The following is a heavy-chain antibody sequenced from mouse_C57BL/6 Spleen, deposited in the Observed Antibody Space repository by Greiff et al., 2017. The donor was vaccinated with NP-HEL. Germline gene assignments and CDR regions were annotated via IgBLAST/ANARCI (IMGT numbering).Heavy chain of an antibody. Sequence: FPLPHSGPGLVKPGASVKISCKASGYPFTTYTMNWVKQSHEKGLEWIGLINPTNGLPNYNRKFKGKAPLPVDQSSSKTSMQLNSLTSEDSAVYYCAGQAFLYYGSCDLDYWGQGTTLTVSS. CDR2: INPTNGLP. V-gene: IGHV1-39*01. J-gene: IGHJ2*01. CDR1: GYPFTTYT. CDR3: AGQAFLYYGSCDLDY. D-gene: IGHD1-1*01.